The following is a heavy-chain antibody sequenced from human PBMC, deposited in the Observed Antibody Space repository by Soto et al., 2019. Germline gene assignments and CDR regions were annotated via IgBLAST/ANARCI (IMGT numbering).Heavy chain of an antibody. V-gene: IGHV3-43*01. Sequence: EVQLVESGGVVVQPGGSLRLSCAASGFTFDDYTMHWVRQAPGKGLEWVSLISWDGGSTYYADSVKGRFTISRDNSKNSLYLQMHSLRTEATALYYCAKETERYFDYWGQGTLVTVSS. CDR1: GFTFDDYT. J-gene: IGHJ4*02. CDR3: AKETERYFDY. D-gene: IGHD1-1*01. CDR2: ISWDGGST.